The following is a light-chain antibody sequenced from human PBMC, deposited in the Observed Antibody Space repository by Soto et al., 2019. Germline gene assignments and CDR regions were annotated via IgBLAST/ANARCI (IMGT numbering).Light chain of an antibody. V-gene: IGLV3-21*04. J-gene: IGLJ2*01. CDR3: QVYGSGSDYVV. CDR2: HDG. Sequence: SYELTQPPSVSVAPGKTGTITCGDNNIGSQIVHWYQQKPGQAPVLVSYHDGDRPSGIPERFSGSNSGNTATLTISRVEAGDEADYYCQVYGSGSDYVVFGGGTKLTVL. CDR1: NIGSQI.